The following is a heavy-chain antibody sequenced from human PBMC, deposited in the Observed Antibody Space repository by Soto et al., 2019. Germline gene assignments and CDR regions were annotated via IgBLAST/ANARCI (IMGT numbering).Heavy chain of an antibody. V-gene: IGHV4-59*01. CDR3: TRANWYSEY. Sequence: QVQLQESGPGLVKPSETLSLTCTVSGVSISNNYWSWIRQPPGKGLEWIGYIYYNGNTNYNPSLKSRGTMSVDTSRNQISLKLTTVTAADTAVYYCTRANWYSEYWGQGTLVTVS. D-gene: IGHD7-27*01. CDR2: IYYNGNT. J-gene: IGHJ4*02. CDR1: GVSISNNY.